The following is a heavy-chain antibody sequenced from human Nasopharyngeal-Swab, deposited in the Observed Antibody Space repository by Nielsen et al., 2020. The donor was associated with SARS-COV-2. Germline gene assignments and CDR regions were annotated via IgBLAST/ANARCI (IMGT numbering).Heavy chain of an antibody. CDR1: GFTFSSYD. CDR3: AKDGEDYGSGTSYFDY. D-gene: IGHD3-10*01. J-gene: IGHJ4*02. Sequence: GESPKISCAASGFTFSSYDMHWVRQATGKGLEWVSAIGTAGDTYYPGSVKGRFTISRENAKNSLYLQMNSLRAGDTAVYYCAKDGEDYGSGTSYFDYWGQGTLVTVSS. V-gene: IGHV3-13*04. CDR2: IGTAGDT.